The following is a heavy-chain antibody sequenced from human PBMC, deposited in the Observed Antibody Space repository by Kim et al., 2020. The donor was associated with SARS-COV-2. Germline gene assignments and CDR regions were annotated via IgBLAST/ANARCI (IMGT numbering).Heavy chain of an antibody. J-gene: IGHJ6*02. Sequence: SETLSLTCTVSGGSVSSGSYYWSWIRQPPGKGLEWIGYIYYSGSTNYNPSLKSRVTISVDTSKNQFSLKLSSVTAADTAVYYCAREWGYDILTGPYYYYGMDVWGQGTTVTVSS. CDR3: AREWGYDILTGPYYYYGMDV. V-gene: IGHV4-61*01. CDR2: IYYSGST. CDR1: GGSVSSGSYY. D-gene: IGHD3-9*01.